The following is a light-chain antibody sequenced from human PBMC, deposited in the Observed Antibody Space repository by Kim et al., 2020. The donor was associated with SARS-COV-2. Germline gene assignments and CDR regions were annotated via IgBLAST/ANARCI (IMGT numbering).Light chain of an antibody. J-gene: IGKJ1*01. CDR1: QDIRNE. V-gene: IGKV1-6*01. CDR3: LQDNSYPRT. Sequence: GDRVTITCRASQDIRNELAWYHQRPGEAPKLLIYAASSRQSGVPSTISGSGSGKDFTLTISSLQPDDFGTYYCLQDNSYPRTFGQGTKVDIK. CDR2: AAS.